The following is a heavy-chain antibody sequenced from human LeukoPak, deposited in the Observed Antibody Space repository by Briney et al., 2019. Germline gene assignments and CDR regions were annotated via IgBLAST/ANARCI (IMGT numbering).Heavy chain of an antibody. CDR1: GFTFSSYA. CDR3: AKDRRYCSGGSCYLFFDY. Sequence: PGGSLRLSCAASGFTFSSYAMSWVRQAPGKGLEWVSAISGSGGSTYYADSVKGRFTISRDNSKNTLYLQMNSLRAEDTAVYYCAKDRRYCSGGSCYLFFDYWGQGNLVTVSS. D-gene: IGHD2-15*01. J-gene: IGHJ4*02. CDR2: ISGSGGST. V-gene: IGHV3-23*01.